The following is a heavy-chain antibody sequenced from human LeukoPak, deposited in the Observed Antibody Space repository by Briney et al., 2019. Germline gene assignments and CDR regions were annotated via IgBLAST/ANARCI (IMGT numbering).Heavy chain of an antibody. V-gene: IGHV3-7*01. D-gene: IGHD1-7*01. CDR3: ARDPRANWNYHGEDY. Sequence: GGSLRLSCAASGFTFSSYWMSWVRQAPGKGLEWVANIKQDGSEKYYVDSVKGRFTISRDNAKNSLYLQMNSLRAEDTAVYYCARDPRANWNYHGEDYWGQGTLVTVSS. CDR1: GFTFSSYW. J-gene: IGHJ4*02. CDR2: IKQDGSEK.